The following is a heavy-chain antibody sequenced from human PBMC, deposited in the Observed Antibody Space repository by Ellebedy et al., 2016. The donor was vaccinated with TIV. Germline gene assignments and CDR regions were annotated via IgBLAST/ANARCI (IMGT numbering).Heavy chain of an antibody. CDR3: AREEGHGSGSYYTY. CDR1: GYTFTSYG. Sequence: ASVKVSCKASGYTFTSYGISWVRQAPGQGLEWMGWINPNSGGTNYAQKFQGRVTMTRDTSISTAYMELSRLRSDDTAVYYCAREEGHGSGSYYTYWGQGTLVTVSS. D-gene: IGHD3-10*01. CDR2: INPNSGGT. J-gene: IGHJ4*02. V-gene: IGHV1-2*02.